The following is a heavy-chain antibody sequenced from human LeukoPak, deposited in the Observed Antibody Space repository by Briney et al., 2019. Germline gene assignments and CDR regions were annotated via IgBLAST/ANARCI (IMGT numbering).Heavy chain of an antibody. V-gene: IGHV4-34*01. CDR1: GGSFSGYY. CDR2: INHSGST. CDR3: ARSSGLYQLFDY. Sequence: PSETQSLTCAVYGGSFSGYYWSWIRQPPGKGLEWIGEINHSGSTNYNPSLKSRVTISVDTSKNQFSLKLSSVTAADTAVYYCARSSGLYQLFDYWGQGTLVTVSS. D-gene: IGHD2-2*01. J-gene: IGHJ4*01.